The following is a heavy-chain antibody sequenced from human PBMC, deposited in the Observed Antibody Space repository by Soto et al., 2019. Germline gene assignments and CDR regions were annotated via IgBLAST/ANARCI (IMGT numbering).Heavy chain of an antibody. D-gene: IGHD3-3*01. J-gene: IGHJ5*02. V-gene: IGHV4-34*01. CDR2: INHSGST. CDR3: ARAGRSRYYDFWSGYYDWFDP. CDR1: GGSFSGYY. Sequence: SETLSLTCAVYGGSFSGYYWSWIRQPPGKGLEWIGEINHSGSTNYNPSLKSRVTISVDTSKNQFSLKLSSVTAADTAVYYCARAGRSRYYDFWSGYYDWFDPWGQGXLVTVSS.